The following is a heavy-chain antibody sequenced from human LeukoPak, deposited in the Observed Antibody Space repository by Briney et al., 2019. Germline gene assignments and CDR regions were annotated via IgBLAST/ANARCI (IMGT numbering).Heavy chain of an antibody. CDR3: ARNYYFDL. CDR2: IYYSGST. CDR1: DGSISSGGYY. V-gene: IGHV4-31*03. Sequence: PSETLSLTCTVSDGSISSGGYYWSWIRQHPGKGLEWIGYIYYSGSTYYNPSLKSRVTISGDTSKNQFSLRLSSVTAADTAVYYSARNYYFDLWGQGTLVTVSS. J-gene: IGHJ4*02.